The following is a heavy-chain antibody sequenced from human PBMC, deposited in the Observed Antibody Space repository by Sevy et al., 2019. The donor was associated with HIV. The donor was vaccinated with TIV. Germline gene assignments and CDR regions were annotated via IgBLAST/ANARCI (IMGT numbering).Heavy chain of an antibody. V-gene: IGHV3-23*01. D-gene: IGHD2-15*01. CDR1: GFTFSSYA. Sequence: GGSLRLSCAASGFTFSSYAMNWVRQAPGKGLEWVSSISASGRSTYYADSVEGRFNISRDNSKNTLYLQTNSLRGDDTAVYYCAKGYCSGGSCPRDYYYYGMDVWGQGTTVTVSS. J-gene: IGHJ6*02. CDR2: ISASGRST. CDR3: AKGYCSGGSCPRDYYYYGMDV.